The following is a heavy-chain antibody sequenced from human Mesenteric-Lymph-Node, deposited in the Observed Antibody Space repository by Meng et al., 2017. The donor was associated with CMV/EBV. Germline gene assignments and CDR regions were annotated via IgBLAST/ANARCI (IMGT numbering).Heavy chain of an antibody. Sequence: GGSLRLSCVASGFTSRTYWMSWVRQAPGKGLEWVANMNQDGSHKYYVDSVKGRFTISRDNSKNTLYLQMNSLRAEDTAVYYCARVGGSSWRFDPWGQGTLVTVSS. D-gene: IGHD6-13*01. CDR2: MNQDGSHK. V-gene: IGHV3-7*03. CDR3: ARVGGSSWRFDP. J-gene: IGHJ5*02. CDR1: GFTSRTYW.